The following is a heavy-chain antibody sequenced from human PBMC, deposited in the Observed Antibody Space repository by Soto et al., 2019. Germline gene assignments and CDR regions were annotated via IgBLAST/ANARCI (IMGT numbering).Heavy chain of an antibody. Sequence: EVQLAESGGGLVKPGGSLRLSCAAAGFTFSNDWMSWVRQAPGKGLECVGRIKSETDGGTTDYAAPVKGRFSISRDDSNKTLSLAMKSLQTEDTAVYFCTRVRGTFYYSSGSPIEAYWGQGNLVTVSS. D-gene: IGHD3-10*01. CDR1: GFTFSNDW. J-gene: IGHJ4*02. V-gene: IGHV3-15*01. CDR3: TRVRGTFYYSSGSPIEAY. CDR2: IKSETDGGTT.